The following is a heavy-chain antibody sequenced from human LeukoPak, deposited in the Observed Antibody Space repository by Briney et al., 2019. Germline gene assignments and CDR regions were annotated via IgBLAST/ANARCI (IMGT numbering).Heavy chain of an antibody. Sequence: GGSLRLSCAASGFTVSSRAMHWVRQAPGKGLEWVAAISNDGADKFYTDSVKGRFTISRDNSENTLSLQMSSLRAEDTAIYYCAKRRRAEAGPEDYWGQGTLVTVSS. D-gene: IGHD6-19*01. CDR2: ISNDGADK. CDR1: GFTVSSRA. CDR3: AKRRRAEAGPEDY. V-gene: IGHV3-30*04. J-gene: IGHJ4*02.